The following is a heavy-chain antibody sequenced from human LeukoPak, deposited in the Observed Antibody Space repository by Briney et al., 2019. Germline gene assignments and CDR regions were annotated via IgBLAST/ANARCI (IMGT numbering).Heavy chain of an antibody. D-gene: IGHD5-12*01. V-gene: IGHV4-38-2*01. CDR1: GFSISSDYF. Sequence: SETLSLTCAVSGFSISSDYFWGWIRQPPGKGLEWIGSISHSGSTYYNPSLKSRVTISIDTSKNHFSPKLSSVTAADTALFYCARGMSAYSGFGPFDYFDYWGQGTLVTVSS. J-gene: IGHJ4*02. CDR2: ISHSGST. CDR3: ARGMSAYSGFGPFDYFDY.